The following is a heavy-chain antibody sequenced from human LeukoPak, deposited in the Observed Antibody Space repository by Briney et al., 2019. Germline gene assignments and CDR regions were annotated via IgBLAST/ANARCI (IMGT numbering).Heavy chain of an antibody. CDR1: GGSISSSSYY. D-gene: IGHD3-10*01. CDR3: ARVESSVLLWFGTQAWFDP. CDR2: IYYSGST. Sequence: SETLSLTCTVSGGSISSSSYYWGWIRQPPGKGLEWIGSIYYSGSTYYNPSLKSRVTISVDTPKNQFSLKLSSVTAADTAVYYCARVESSVLLWFGTQAWFDPWGQGTLVTVSS. V-gene: IGHV4-39*07. J-gene: IGHJ5*02.